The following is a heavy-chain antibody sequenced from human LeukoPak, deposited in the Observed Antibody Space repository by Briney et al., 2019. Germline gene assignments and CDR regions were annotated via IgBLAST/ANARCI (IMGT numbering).Heavy chain of an antibody. CDR3: ARQTGSGLFILP. V-gene: IGHV4-61*02. Sequence: SETLSLTCTVSGDSISSGDYYWSWIRQPAGKGLEWIGRISSSGSTNYNPSLKSRVTISVDTSKNQFSLKLTSVTAADTAVYYCARQTGSGLFILPGGQGTLVTVSS. CDR2: ISSSGST. D-gene: IGHD3/OR15-3a*01. J-gene: IGHJ4*02. CDR1: GDSISSGDYY.